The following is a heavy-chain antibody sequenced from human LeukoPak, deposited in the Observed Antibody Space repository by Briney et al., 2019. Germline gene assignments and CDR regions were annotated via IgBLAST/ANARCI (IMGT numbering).Heavy chain of an antibody. Sequence: SGNLSLNCTVSGGSISSSSYYWGWIRQPPGKGLEWIGSINYSGSTYYNPSLKRRVAISVDTSTNQFSLKLSSVTAADTAVYYCARHLRETYYYDSSGYYPLRNWFDPWGQGTLVTVSS. CDR3: ARHLRETYYYDSSGYYPLRNWFDP. CDR2: INYSGST. D-gene: IGHD3-22*01. V-gene: IGHV4-39*01. CDR1: GGSISSSSYY. J-gene: IGHJ5*02.